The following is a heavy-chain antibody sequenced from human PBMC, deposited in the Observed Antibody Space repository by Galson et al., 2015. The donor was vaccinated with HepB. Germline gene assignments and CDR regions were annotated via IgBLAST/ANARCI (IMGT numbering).Heavy chain of an antibody. J-gene: IGHJ4*02. CDR2: IRSKAYGGTT. CDR1: GFTFGDYA. D-gene: IGHD3-16*01. CDR3: TRFRGLGFVSVWLRPFDY. V-gene: IGHV3-49*03. Sequence: SLRLSCAASGFTFGDYAMSWFRQAPGKGLEWVGFIRSKAYGGTTEYAASVKGRFTISRDDSKSIAYLQMNSLKTEDTAVYYCTRFRGLGFVSVWLRPFDYWGQGTLVTVSS.